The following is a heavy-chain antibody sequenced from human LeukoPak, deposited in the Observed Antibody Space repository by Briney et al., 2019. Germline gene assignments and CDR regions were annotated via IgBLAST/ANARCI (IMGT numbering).Heavy chain of an antibody. Sequence: ASVKVSCKASGYTFTGYYMHWVRQAPGQGLEWMGWINPNSGGTNYAQKFQGRVTMTRDTSISTAYMELSRLRSDGTAVYYCARVRRSSGWSGYWGQGTLVTVSS. CDR3: ARVRRSSGWSGY. D-gene: IGHD6-19*01. J-gene: IGHJ4*02. CDR2: INPNSGGT. V-gene: IGHV1-2*02. CDR1: GYTFTGYY.